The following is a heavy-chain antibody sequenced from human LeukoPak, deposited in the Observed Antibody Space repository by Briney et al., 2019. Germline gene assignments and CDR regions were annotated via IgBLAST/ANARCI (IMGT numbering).Heavy chain of an antibody. Sequence: PGGSLRLSCAGSGFSISNYGMNWVRQAPGKGLEWVSVIYSGGSTYYADSVKGRFTISRDNSKNTLYLQMNSLRAEDTAVYYCARAVHYYDSLGAAFDLWGQGTMVTVSS. V-gene: IGHV3-66*01. CDR3: ARAVHYYDSLGAAFDL. CDR2: IYSGGST. J-gene: IGHJ3*01. CDR1: GFSISNYG. D-gene: IGHD3-22*01.